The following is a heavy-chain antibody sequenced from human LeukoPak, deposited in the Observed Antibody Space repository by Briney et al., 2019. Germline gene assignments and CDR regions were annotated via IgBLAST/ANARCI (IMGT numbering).Heavy chain of an antibody. CDR1: GGSISSGGYY. V-gene: IGHV4-31*03. CDR2: IYYSGST. J-gene: IGHJ3*02. CDR3: ARDRSGSYSDAFDI. Sequence: SQTLSLTCTVSGGSISSGGYYWSWIRQHPGKGLEWIGYIYYSGSTYYNPSLKSRVTISVDMSKNQFSLKLSSVTAADTAVYYCARDRSGSYSDAFDIWGQGTMVTVSS. D-gene: IGHD1-26*01.